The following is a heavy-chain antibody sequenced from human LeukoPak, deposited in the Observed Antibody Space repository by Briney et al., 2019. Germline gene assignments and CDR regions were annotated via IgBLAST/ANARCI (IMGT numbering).Heavy chain of an antibody. J-gene: IGHJ3*02. Sequence: SETLSLTCTVSGGSISRYYWNWIRQPPGKGLEWIGYIYYSGTTNYNPSLKSRVTISVDTSKNQFSLKLSSVTAADTAVYYCARRPAKWYYYAPLGAFDIWGQGTMVTVSS. V-gene: IGHV4-59*12. D-gene: IGHD3-10*01. CDR2: IYYSGTT. CDR1: GGSISRYY. CDR3: ARRPAKWYYYAPLGAFDI.